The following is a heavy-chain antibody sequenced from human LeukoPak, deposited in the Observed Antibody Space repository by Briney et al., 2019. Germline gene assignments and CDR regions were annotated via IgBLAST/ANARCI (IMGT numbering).Heavy chain of an antibody. V-gene: IGHV4-59*01. CDR3: ARASDSGDWHLGY. CDR1: GDFISRYY. J-gene: IGHJ4*02. D-gene: IGHD2-21*02. Sequence: SETLSLTCTVSGDFISRYYWSWIRQSPGKGLEWIGYVYDRGGTNYNPSLKSRAIISADTSKNQFSLKATSVTAADTAMYYCARASDSGDWHLGYWGQGTLVTVSS. CDR2: VYDRGGT.